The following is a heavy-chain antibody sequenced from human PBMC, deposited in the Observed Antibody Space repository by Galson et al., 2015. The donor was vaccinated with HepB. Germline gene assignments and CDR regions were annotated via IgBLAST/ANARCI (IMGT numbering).Heavy chain of an antibody. CDR3: AKDSLKRFLEWSFDY. J-gene: IGHJ4*02. D-gene: IGHD3-3*01. Sequence: SLRLSCAASGFTFSSYGMHWVRQAPGKGLEWVAVISYDGSNKYYADSVKGRFTISRDNSKNTLYLQMNSLRAEDTAVYYCAKDSLKRFLEWSFDYWGQGTLVTVSS. V-gene: IGHV3-30*18. CDR1: GFTFSSYG. CDR2: ISYDGSNK.